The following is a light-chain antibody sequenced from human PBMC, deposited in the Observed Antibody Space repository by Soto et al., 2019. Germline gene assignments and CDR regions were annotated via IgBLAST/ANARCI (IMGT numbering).Light chain of an antibody. CDR1: QTIASRY. CDR2: RTF. Sequence: EIFFTQSPGTLSLSPGEKDTLSSRALQTIASRYLAWYQHQPGQAPRLLIYRTFARAPGIPDRFSGGGSGTDFTLTISRLEREDFAVYYCQQYDTSPPTFGQGTRLEIK. CDR3: QQYDTSPPT. V-gene: IGKV3-20*01. J-gene: IGKJ5*01.